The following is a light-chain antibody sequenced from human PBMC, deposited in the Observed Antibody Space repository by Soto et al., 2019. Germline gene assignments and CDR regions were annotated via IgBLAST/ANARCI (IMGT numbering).Light chain of an antibody. Sequence: EIVLTQSPGTLSLSPGEIATLSFRASQSVSSTYVAWYQQKSGQAPRLLIYGASSRATGIPDRFSGSGSGTDFTLTISRLEPEDFAVYYCHQYNFWPTFGQGTKVDIK. CDR2: GAS. V-gene: IGKV3-20*01. CDR1: QSVSSTY. J-gene: IGKJ1*01. CDR3: HQYNFWPT.